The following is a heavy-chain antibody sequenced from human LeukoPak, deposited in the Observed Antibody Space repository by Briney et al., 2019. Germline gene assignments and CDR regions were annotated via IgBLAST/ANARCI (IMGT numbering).Heavy chain of an antibody. D-gene: IGHD3-22*01. J-gene: IGHJ4*02. CDR1: GYTFTSYG. CDR3: ARDRPQYYYDSSGYYFAPANDY. CDR2: ISAYNGNT. Sequence: GASVKVSCKASGYTFTSYGISWVRQAPGQGLEWMGWISAYNGNTNYAQKLQGRVTMTTDTSTSTAHMELRSLRSDDTAVYYCARDRPQYYYDSSGYYFAPANDYWGQGTLVTVSS. V-gene: IGHV1-18*01.